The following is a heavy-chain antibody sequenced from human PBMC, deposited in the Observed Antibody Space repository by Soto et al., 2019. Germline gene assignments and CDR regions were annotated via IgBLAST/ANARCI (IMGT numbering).Heavy chain of an antibody. CDR1: GYTFTAYD. D-gene: IGHD3-10*01. CDR2: IRAYNGDT. Sequence: ASVKVSCKTSGYTFTAYDIYWVRQAPGQGLEWMGWIRAYNGDTNYAQKFQTRVTMTTDKSTDTAYMDLRSLTSDDTALYYCARAGAAPYYYYGLDVWGQGTTVTVS. V-gene: IGHV1-18*01. J-gene: IGHJ6*02. CDR3: ARAGAAPYYYYGLDV.